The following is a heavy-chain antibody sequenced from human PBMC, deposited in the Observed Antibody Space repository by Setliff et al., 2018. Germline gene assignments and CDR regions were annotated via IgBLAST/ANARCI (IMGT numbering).Heavy chain of an antibody. J-gene: IGHJ4*02. Sequence: LRLSCAASGFTFSSHGMSWVRQAPAKGLEWVSTITSDGGTTWYADSVKGRFTISRDNAKNSLYLQMNSLRAEDTAVYYCARDWEQRGYYFDYWGQGTLVTVSS. CDR3: ARDWEQRGYYFDY. CDR2: ITSDGGTT. CDR1: GFTFSSHG. V-gene: IGHV3-23*01. D-gene: IGHD1-26*01.